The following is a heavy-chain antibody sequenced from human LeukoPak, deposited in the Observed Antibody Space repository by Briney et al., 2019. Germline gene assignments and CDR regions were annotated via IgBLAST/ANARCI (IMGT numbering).Heavy chain of an antibody. D-gene: IGHD1-20*01. CDR1: GYTFTSYG. V-gene: IGHV1-18*01. CDR2: ISAYNGNT. Sequence: ASVKVSCKASGYTFTSYGISWVRQAPGQGLEWMGWISAYNGNTNYAQKLQGRVTMTTDTSTSTAYMELSSLRSEDTAVYYCASGGGYNWREPGYDYWGQGTLVTVSS. CDR3: ASGGGYNWREPGYDY. J-gene: IGHJ4*02.